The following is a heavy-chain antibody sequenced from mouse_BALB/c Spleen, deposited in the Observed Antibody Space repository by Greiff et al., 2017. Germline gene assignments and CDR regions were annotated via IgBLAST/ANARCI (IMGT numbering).Heavy chain of an antibody. CDR2: IDPETGGT. CDR3: TRLTTVVAPDFDV. Sequence: QVQLQQSGAELVRPGASVTLSCKASGYTFTDYEMHWVKQTPVHGLEWIGAIDPETGGTAYNQKFKGKATLTADKSSSTAYMELRSLTSEDSAVYYCTRLTTVVAPDFDVWGAGTTVTVSS. CDR1: GYTFTDYE. J-gene: IGHJ1*01. D-gene: IGHD1-1*01. V-gene: IGHV1-15*01.